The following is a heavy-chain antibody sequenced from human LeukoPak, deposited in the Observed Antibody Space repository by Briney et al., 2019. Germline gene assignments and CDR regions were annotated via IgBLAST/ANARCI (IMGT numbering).Heavy chain of an antibody. CDR2: IKDDGTT. J-gene: IGHJ4*02. CDR3: HPLSYVSN. V-gene: IGHV3-74*01. CDR1: GFTFSSRL. D-gene: IGHD3-22*01. Sequence: QPGGSLRLSCAVSGFTFSSRLMHWVRQAPGKGLVWVALIKDDGTTNYADSMRGRFTASRDDAKNTVYLQMSSLRADDTAVYYCHPLSYVSNWGQGTLVTVSA.